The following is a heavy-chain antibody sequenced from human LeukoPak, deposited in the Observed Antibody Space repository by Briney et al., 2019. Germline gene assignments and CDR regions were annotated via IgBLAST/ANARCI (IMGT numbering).Heavy chain of an antibody. Sequence: GASVTVSCKASGYTFTGYYMHWVRQAPGQGLEWMGGIIPIFGTANYAQKFQGRVTITADESTSTAYMELSSLRSEDTAVYYCARDSLGDGYATIDYWGQGTLVTVSS. CDR1: GYTFTGYY. J-gene: IGHJ4*02. V-gene: IGHV1-69*13. CDR2: IIPIFGTA. D-gene: IGHD3-16*01. CDR3: ARDSLGDGYATIDY.